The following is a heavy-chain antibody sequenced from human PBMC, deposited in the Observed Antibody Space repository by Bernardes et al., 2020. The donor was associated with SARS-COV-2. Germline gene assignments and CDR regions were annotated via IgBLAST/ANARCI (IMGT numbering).Heavy chain of an antibody. V-gene: IGHV3-33*01. J-gene: IGHJ6*02. CDR1: GFTFRSSG. CDR3: ARDLLWFGESRGNGMDV. D-gene: IGHD3-10*01. CDR2: IWYDGSNK. Sequence: GGSLRRSCAASGFTFRSSGMHWVRQAPGTGLEWVAVIWYDGSNKYYADSVKGRFTISRDNSKNTLYLQMNSLRAEDTAVYYCARDLLWFGESRGNGMDVWGQGTTVTVSS.